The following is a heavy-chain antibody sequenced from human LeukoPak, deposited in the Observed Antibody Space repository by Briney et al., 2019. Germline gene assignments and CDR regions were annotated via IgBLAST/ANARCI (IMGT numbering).Heavy chain of an antibody. V-gene: IGHV3-21*01. CDR1: GFTFSTYN. CDR2: ISSSSNYI. CDR3: ARDVGASAPAAFDI. J-gene: IGHJ3*02. D-gene: IGHD1-26*01. Sequence: GGSLRLSCAASGFTFSTYNMNWVRQAPGKGLEWVSSISSSSNYIYYADSVKGRFTISRGNAKNSLYLQMNSLRAEDTDVYYCARDVGASAPAAFDIWGQGTMVTVSS.